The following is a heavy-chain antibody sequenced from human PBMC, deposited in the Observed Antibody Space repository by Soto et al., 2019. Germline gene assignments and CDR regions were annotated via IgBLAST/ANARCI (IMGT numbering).Heavy chain of an antibody. V-gene: IGHV1-46*03. J-gene: IGHJ3*02. CDR1: GYTFTSYY. CDR3: ARESLRPLGGSAFDI. D-gene: IGHD3-16*01. CDR2: INPSGGST. Sequence: ASVKVSCKASGYTFTSYYMHWVRQAPGQGLEWMGIINPSGGSTSYAQKFQGRVTMTRDTSTSTVYMELSSLRSEDTAVYYCARESLRPLGGSAFDIWGQGTMVTVSS.